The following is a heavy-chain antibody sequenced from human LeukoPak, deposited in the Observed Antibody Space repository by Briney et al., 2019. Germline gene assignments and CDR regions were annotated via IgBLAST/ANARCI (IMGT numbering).Heavy chain of an antibody. Sequence: ASVTVSCTASGYTFTSYGITWVRQAPGQGLEWMGWISAYNGNTNYAQKFQGRLTMTTDTSTSTAYMELRSLRSDDTAVYYCARDETGLGNYRMYNWFDPWGQGTLVTVSS. CDR2: ISAYNGNT. D-gene: IGHD3-10*01. CDR1: GYTFTSYG. V-gene: IGHV1-18*01. CDR3: ARDETGLGNYRMYNWFDP. J-gene: IGHJ5*02.